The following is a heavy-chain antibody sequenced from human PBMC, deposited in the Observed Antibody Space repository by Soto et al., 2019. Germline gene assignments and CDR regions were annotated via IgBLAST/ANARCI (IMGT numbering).Heavy chain of an antibody. V-gene: IGHV1-18*01. CDR3: ARDRREDYYDSSGYFDY. CDR2: TSAYNGNT. CDR1: GYTFTSYG. Sequence: ASVKVSCKASGYTFTSYGISCVRQAPGQVLEWMGWTSAYNGNTNYAQKLQGRVTMTTDTSTSTAYMELRSLRSDDTAVYYCARDRREDYYDSSGYFDYWGQGTLVTVSS. J-gene: IGHJ4*02. D-gene: IGHD3-22*01.